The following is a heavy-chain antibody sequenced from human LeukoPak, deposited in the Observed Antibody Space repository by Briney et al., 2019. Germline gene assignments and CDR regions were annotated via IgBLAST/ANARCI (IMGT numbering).Heavy chain of an antibody. J-gene: IGHJ2*01. D-gene: IGHD2-15*01. CDR2: INPSGGST. CDR1: GYTFTSYY. CDR3: AREMIVVVAATRWYFDL. Sequence: ASVKVSRKASGYTFTSYYIHWVRQAPGQGLEWMGIINPSGGSTSYAQKFQGRVTMTRDTSTSTVYMELSSLRSEDTAVYYCAREMIVVVAATRWYFDLWGRGTLVTVSS. V-gene: IGHV1-46*01.